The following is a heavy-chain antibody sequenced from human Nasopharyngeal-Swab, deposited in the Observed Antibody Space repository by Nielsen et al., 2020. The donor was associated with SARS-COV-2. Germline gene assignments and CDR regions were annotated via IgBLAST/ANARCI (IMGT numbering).Heavy chain of an antibody. D-gene: IGHD3-16*02. V-gene: IGHV1-18*04. CDR1: GYTFTSYG. CDR3: ARVSRVWGSYRKADAFDI. CDR2: ISAYNGNT. J-gene: IGHJ3*02. Sequence: ASVKVSCKASGYTFTSYGISWVRQAPGQGLEWMGWISAYNGNTNYAQKLQGRVTMTTDTSTSTAYMELRSLRSDDTAVYCCARVSRVWGSYRKADAFDIWGQGTMVTVSS.